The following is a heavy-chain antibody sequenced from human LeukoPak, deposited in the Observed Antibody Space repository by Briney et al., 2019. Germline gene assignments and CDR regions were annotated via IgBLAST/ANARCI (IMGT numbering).Heavy chain of an antibody. CDR3: AKNFGITIFGVVTGFDY. CDR1: GFTFSSYA. V-gene: IGHV3-23*01. CDR2: ISGSGGST. Sequence: PGGSLRLSCAASGFTFSSYAMSWVRQAPGKGLEWVSAISGSGGSTYYADSVKGRFTISRDNSKNTLYLQMNSLRAEDTAVYYCAKNFGITIFGVVTGFDYWGQGTLVTVSS. J-gene: IGHJ4*02. D-gene: IGHD3-3*01.